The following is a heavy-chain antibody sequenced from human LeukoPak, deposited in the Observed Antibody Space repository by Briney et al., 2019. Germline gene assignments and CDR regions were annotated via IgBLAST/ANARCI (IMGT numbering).Heavy chain of an antibody. V-gene: IGHV4-31*03. CDR3: ARDQGGYGSFDN. CDR1: GGSMSSGGYY. CDR2: IHYSGGT. J-gene: IGHJ4*02. Sequence: SETLSLICTVPGGSMSSGGYYWSWIRQHPGKGPEWIGNIHYSGGTYGNPSLKSRATMSVDTSKNQFSLRLTSVTAADTAVYYCARDQGGYGSFDNWGQGTLVTVSS. D-gene: IGHD5-12*01.